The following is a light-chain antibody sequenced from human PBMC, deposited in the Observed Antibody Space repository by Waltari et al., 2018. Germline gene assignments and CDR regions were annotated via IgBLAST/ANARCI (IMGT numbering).Light chain of an antibody. CDR1: SGHSSNI. J-gene: IGLJ3*02. CDR3: QTGGHGTWV. CDR2: VNSDGSH. V-gene: IGLV4-69*01. Sequence: QLVVTQSPSASAPLGASVKLTYTLSSGHSSNIVAWLQQRPEKGPRYLMKVNSDGSHIKGDDIPDRFSGSSSGAERYLTISSLQPDDEADYYCQTGGHGTWVFGGGTTLTVL.